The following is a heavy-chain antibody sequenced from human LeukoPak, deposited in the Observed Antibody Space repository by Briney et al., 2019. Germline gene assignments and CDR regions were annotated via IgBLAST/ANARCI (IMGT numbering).Heavy chain of an antibody. D-gene: IGHD2-21*01. CDR2: INWNGDSS. CDR3: ARAVVIDFYYYYMDV. CDR1: GFSFSNYN. Sequence: GGSLRLSCAASGFSFSNYNMSWVRQAPGKGLEWVSGINWNGDSSGYADSVKGRFTISRDNAKNSLYLQMNSLRAEDTALYYCARAVVIDFYYYYMDVWGKGTTVTVSS. J-gene: IGHJ6*03. V-gene: IGHV3-20*04.